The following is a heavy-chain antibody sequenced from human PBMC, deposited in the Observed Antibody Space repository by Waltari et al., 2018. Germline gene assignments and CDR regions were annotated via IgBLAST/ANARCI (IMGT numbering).Heavy chain of an antibody. CDR2: ISNDGGNT. V-gene: IGHV3-64D*06. Sequence: EVQLVESGGGLVQPGGSLRLSCSAHAFTSRTQVMYWVRQAPGKGLEYVSAISNDGGNTFYADSVKGRLIISRDNSKNTLYLQMSSLRAEDTAVYYCAKGGMGDYFDYWGQGTLVTVSS. J-gene: IGHJ4*02. CDR3: AKGGMGDYFDY. D-gene: IGHD1-26*01. CDR1: AFTSRTQV.